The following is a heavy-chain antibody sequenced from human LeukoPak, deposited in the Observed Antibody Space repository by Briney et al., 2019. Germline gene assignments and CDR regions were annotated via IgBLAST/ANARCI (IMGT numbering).Heavy chain of an antibody. Sequence: GGSLRLSCGASGFTFSSYGMHWVRQAPGKGLEWVAVISYDGSNKYYADSVKGRFTISRDNSKNTLYLQMNSLRAEDTAVYYCAREFGWYWGQGTLVTVSS. J-gene: IGHJ4*02. CDR1: GFTFSSYG. CDR2: ISYDGSNK. D-gene: IGHD3-10*01. CDR3: AREFGWY. V-gene: IGHV3-30*19.